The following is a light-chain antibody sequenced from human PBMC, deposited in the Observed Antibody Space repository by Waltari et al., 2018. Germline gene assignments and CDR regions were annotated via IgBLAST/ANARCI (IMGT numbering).Light chain of an antibody. Sequence: DIQLTQSPSFLSASLGDRVTITCRASQDINIYLAWYQQKPGKAPNLLFSVASTLQVGVPSRFSGSGSGTEFFLTISSLQPEDFATYFCQKLETYPLTFGGGTKVEIK. V-gene: IGKV1-9*01. CDR3: QKLETYPLT. J-gene: IGKJ4*01. CDR2: VAS. CDR1: QDINIY.